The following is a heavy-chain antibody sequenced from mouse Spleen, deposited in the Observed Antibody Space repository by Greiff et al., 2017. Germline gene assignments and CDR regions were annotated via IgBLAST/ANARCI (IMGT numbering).Heavy chain of an antibody. CDR3: ARRTTATYAMDY. Sequence: DVKLVESGGGLVKPGGSLKLSCAASGFTFSSYAMSWVRQTPEKRLEWVATISSGGSYTYYPDSVKGRFTISRDNAKNTLYLQMSSLRSEDTAMYYCARRTTATYAMDYWGQGTSVTVSS. J-gene: IGHJ4*01. CDR2: ISSGGSYT. CDR1: GFTFSSYA. D-gene: IGHD1-2*01. V-gene: IGHV5-9-1*01.